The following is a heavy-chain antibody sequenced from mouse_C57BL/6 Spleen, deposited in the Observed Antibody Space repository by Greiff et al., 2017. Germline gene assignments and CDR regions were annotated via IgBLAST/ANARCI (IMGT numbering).Heavy chain of an antibody. CDR2: INYDGSST. CDR3: ARVTYYGNYRAMDY. CDR1: GFTFSDYY. D-gene: IGHD2-10*01. V-gene: IGHV5-16*01. J-gene: IGHJ4*01. Sequence: EVQVVESEGGLVQPGSSMKLSCTASGFTFSDYYMAWVRQVPEKGLEWVANINYDGSSTYYLDSLKSRFIISRDNAKNILYLQMSSLKSEDTATYYCARVTYYGNYRAMDYWGQGTSVTVSS.